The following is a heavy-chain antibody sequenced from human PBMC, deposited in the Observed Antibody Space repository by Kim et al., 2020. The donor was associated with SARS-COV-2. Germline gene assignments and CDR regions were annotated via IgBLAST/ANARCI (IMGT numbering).Heavy chain of an antibody. V-gene: IGHV1-18*01. CDR2: ISAYNGNT. J-gene: IGHJ4*02. D-gene: IGHD3-3*01. CDR3: ARVRTSTLEWLFGYFDY. Sequence: ASVKVSCKASGYTFTSYGISWVRQAPGQGLEWMGWISAYNGNTNYAQKLQGRVTMTTDTSTSTAYMELRSLRSDDTAVYYCARVRTSTLEWLFGYFDYWGQGTLVTVSS. CDR1: GYTFTSYG.